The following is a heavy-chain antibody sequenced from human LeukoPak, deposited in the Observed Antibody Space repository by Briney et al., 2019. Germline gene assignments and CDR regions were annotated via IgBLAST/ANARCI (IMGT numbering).Heavy chain of an antibody. CDR1: GFTFSRYW. Sequence: GESLRLSCAASGFTFSRYWMSWVRQAPPKGLDWVANVKQYGSEKHYVDSVKGRFTISRDNAKNSLYLQMNSLRAEDTAVYYCARGIVVVPAALCDPGGQGTLVTVSS. J-gene: IGHJ5*02. D-gene: IGHD2-2*01. CDR3: ARGIVVVPAALCDP. CDR2: VKQYGSEK. V-gene: IGHV3-7*03.